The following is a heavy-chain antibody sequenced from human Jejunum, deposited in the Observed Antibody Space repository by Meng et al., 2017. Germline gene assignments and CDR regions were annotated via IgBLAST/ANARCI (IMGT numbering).Heavy chain of an antibody. CDR1: GYTFTNYY. J-gene: IGHJ4*02. Sequence: QLQLVHVGTEGKKPGASVKVSCKASGYTFTNYYIPWVRQASGQGLDWMGRIIPNSGGTNYAQKFQGRVTMTRDTYISTVYMELSSLRSDDTAVYYCAREIEAAGHAGLDYWGQGTLVTVSS. V-gene: IGHV1-2*06. CDR2: IIPNSGGT. D-gene: IGHD6-13*01. CDR3: AREIEAAGHAGLDY.